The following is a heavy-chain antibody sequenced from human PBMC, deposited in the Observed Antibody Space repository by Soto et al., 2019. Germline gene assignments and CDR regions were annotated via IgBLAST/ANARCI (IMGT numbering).Heavy chain of an antibody. CDR3: ARGDGDTYYDILTGPYFDY. CDR2: IYYSGST. D-gene: IGHD3-9*01. V-gene: IGHV4-59*01. J-gene: IGHJ4*02. Sequence: SETLSLTCTVSGGSISSYYWSWIRQPPGKGLEWIGYIYYSGSTNYNPSLKSRVTISVDTSKNQFSLKLSSVTAADTAVYYCARGDGDTYYDILTGPYFDYWGQGTLVTVSS. CDR1: GGSISSYY.